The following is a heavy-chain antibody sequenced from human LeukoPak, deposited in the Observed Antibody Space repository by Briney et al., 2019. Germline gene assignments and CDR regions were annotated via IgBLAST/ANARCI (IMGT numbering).Heavy chain of an antibody. CDR1: GDSINSLDL. Sequence: SETLSLTCSVSGDSINSLDLWSWVRQPPGKGLEWIGEMYLSGTTHSNPSVESRVTISIDKSKNQFFLNLSSVTAADTAVYYCAGLVGRYSSGLYYYYFDYWGQGTLVTVSS. CDR3: AGLVGRYSSGLYYYYFDY. V-gene: IGHV4-4*02. D-gene: IGHD3-22*01. CDR2: MYLSGTT. J-gene: IGHJ4*02.